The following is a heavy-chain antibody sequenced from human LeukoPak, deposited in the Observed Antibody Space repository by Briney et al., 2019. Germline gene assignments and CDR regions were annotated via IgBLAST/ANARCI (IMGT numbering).Heavy chain of an antibody. V-gene: IGHV3-23*01. D-gene: IGHD2-2*02. Sequence: PGGSLRLSCAASGFIFSSYAMSWVRQAPGKGLEWVSAISGSGGSTYYADSVKGRFTISRDNSKNTLYLQMNSLRAEDTAVYYCAKDSRGPRRHIVVVPAAILSDYWGQGTLVTVSS. CDR3: AKDSRGPRRHIVVVPAAILSDY. CDR1: GFIFSSYA. J-gene: IGHJ4*02. CDR2: ISGSGGST.